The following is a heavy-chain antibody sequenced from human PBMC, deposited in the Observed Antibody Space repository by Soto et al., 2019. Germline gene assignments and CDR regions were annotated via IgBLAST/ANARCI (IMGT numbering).Heavy chain of an antibody. Sequence: QVQLVQSGAEVKKPGASVKVSCKASGYTFTSYAMHWVRQAPGQRLEWMGWIYAGNGNTKYSQKFQGRVTITRDTSASTAYMELSSLRSEDTAVYYCARGYGGPIGWFDPWGQGTLVTVSS. CDR2: IYAGNGNT. J-gene: IGHJ5*02. D-gene: IGHD3-16*01. CDR3: ARGYGGPIGWFDP. V-gene: IGHV1-3*01. CDR1: GYTFTSYA.